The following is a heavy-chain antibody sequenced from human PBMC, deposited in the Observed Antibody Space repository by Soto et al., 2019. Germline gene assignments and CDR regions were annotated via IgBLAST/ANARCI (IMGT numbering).Heavy chain of an antibody. V-gene: IGHV3-66*01. CDR1: GFTVSSKY. Sequence: EVQPMESGGGLVQPGGSLRLSCAASGFTVSSKYRSWVRQAPGKGLEWVSLIQSGGSTYYAGSVKGRFTISRDNSENTLFLQMNSLRVEDTAVYYCTRDDVHWSGGRCYGVPMDVWGNGTTVTVSA. CDR2: IQSGGST. D-gene: IGHD2-15*01. J-gene: IGHJ6*04. CDR3: TRDDVHWSGGRCYGVPMDV.